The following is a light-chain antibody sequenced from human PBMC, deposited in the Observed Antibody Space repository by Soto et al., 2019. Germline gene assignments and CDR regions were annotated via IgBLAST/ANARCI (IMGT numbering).Light chain of an antibody. V-gene: IGKV1-5*01. J-gene: IGKJ2*01. CDR2: DAS. CDR1: PSVNKW. Sequence: DIQMTQSPSTLSASVGDRVTITCRASPSVNKWLAWYQQKPGRAPNLVIYDASTLQTSVTSTFSGSGSGTEFTLTISSLQPDDFGTYYCQQDQSWPYTFGQGTKLEIK. CDR3: QQDQSWPYT.